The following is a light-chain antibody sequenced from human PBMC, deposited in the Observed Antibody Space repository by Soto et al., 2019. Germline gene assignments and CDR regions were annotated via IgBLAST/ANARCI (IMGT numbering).Light chain of an antibody. V-gene: IGKV3-11*01. J-gene: IGKJ3*01. CDR2: DVS. CDR1: QSVSTY. Sequence: EIVLTQSPAIVSLSAGERATLSCRASQSVSTYLAWYQQKPGQAPRLLIHDVSIRATGVPERFSGSGSGPDFTLTISSLEPEDFAVYYCQHRSGFYFGPGTKVDVK. CDR3: QHRSGFY.